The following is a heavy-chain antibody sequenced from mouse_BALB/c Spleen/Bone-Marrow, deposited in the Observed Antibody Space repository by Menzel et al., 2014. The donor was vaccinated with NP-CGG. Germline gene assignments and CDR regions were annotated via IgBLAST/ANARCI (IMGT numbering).Heavy chain of an antibody. Sequence: VQLQQPGPDLVKPGASLKISCKASGYSFTGYYMYWLKPSHGKSLEWIGRVNPNNGGTTYNQKFKDKAILTVDKSSTIAYMELRSLTSEDSAVYYCARDAMDYWGQGTSVTVSS. CDR3: ARDAMDY. J-gene: IGHJ4*01. V-gene: IGHV1-18*01. CDR2: VNPNNGGT. CDR1: GYSFTGYY.